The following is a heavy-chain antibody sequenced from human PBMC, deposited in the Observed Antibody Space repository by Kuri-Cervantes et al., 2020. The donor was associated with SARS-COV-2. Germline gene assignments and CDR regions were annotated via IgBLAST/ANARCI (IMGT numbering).Heavy chain of an antibody. J-gene: IGHJ6*02. V-gene: IGHV1-2*02. CDR1: GYTFTGYY. Sequence: ASVKVSCKASGYTFTGYYMHWVRQAPGQGLEWMGWINPNSGGTNYAQKFQGRVTMTRDTSISTAYMELSRLRSDDTAMYYCARDYCSKTNCYIRGMSNYYYGMDAWGQGTTVTVSS. CDR3: ARDYCSKTNCYIRGMSNYYYGMDA. D-gene: IGHD2-2*02. CDR2: INPNSGGT.